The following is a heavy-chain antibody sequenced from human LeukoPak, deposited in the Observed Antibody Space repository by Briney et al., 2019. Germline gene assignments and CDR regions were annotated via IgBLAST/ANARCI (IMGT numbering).Heavy chain of an antibody. V-gene: IGHV3-74*01. Sequence: GGSLRLSCAASGFTFSNYWMHWVRQAPGKGLVWVSRINSDGSTTSYADSVKGRFTISRDNAKNTLYLQMNSLGAEDTAVYYCARGASGYSYGWGQGTLVTVSS. CDR1: GFTFSNYW. J-gene: IGHJ4*02. CDR2: INSDGSTT. D-gene: IGHD5-18*01. CDR3: ARGASGYSYG.